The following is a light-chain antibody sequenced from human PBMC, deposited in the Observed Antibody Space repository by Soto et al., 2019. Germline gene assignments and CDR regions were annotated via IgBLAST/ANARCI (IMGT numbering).Light chain of an antibody. CDR1: QSISSW. CDR3: QQYKSYRT. CDR2: DAS. V-gene: IGKV1-5*01. J-gene: IGKJ1*01. Sequence: DIQMTQSPSTLSASVGDRVTITCRASQSISSWLAWYQQKPGKAPKLLIDDASSLESGVPSRFSGSGSGTEFTLNISRLQPDDFATYYCQQYKSYRTFGQGTKVDIX.